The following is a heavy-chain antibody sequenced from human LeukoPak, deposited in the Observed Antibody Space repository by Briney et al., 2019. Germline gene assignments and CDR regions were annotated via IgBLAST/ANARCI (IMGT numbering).Heavy chain of an antibody. CDR1: GGSISSHY. D-gene: IGHD2-15*01. V-gene: IGHV4-59*11. CDR3: ARELGCSGGSCYSWENWFDP. CDR2: IYYSGST. Sequence: SETLSLTCTVSGGSISSHYWSWIRQPPGKGLEWIGYIYYSGSTNYNPSLKSRVTISVDTSKNQFSLKLSSVTAADTAVYYCARELGCSGGSCYSWENWFDPWGQGTLVTVSS. J-gene: IGHJ5*02.